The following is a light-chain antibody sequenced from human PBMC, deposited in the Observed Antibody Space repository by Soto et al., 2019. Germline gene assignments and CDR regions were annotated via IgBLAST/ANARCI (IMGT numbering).Light chain of an antibody. CDR3: QPYGSSPPLT. J-gene: IGKJ4*01. CDR1: QTISSSF. CDR2: GAS. Sequence: EFVLTQSPGTLSLSPGDRATLSCRASQTISSSFLAWYQQQPGQAPRLLIYGASRRATGIPDRFSGSGSGTDFTLITSRLKPKDFAVYYCQPYGSSPPLTFGGGTKVEI. V-gene: IGKV3-20*01.